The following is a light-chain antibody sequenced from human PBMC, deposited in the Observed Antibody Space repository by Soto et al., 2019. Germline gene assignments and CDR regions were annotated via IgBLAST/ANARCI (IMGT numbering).Light chain of an antibody. Sequence: DIQITQAASTLSAKVGDRVTITCRASQSISRWLAWYQHKPGKAPKLLIYDASRLQSGVPSRFSGHSSGTDFTLTISSLQPEDSATYYCQQTYNLPVTFGQGTRLEIK. CDR3: QQTYNLPVT. V-gene: IGKV1-5*01. CDR1: QSISRW. J-gene: IGKJ5*01. CDR2: DAS.